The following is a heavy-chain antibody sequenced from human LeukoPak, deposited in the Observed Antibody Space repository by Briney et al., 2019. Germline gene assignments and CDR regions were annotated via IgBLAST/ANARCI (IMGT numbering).Heavy chain of an antibody. CDR1: GFSFDTDW. D-gene: IGHD2-2*01. V-gene: IGHV3-7*01. CDR3: SGRSGFSSIY. CDR2: IKPDGSAE. Sequence: GGSLRLSCEASGFSFDTDWMNWVRQFPGGGLEWVAYIKPDGSAEYYLDSVKGRFSISRDNVKNLVYLQLNRLRTEDTAVYYCSGRSGFSSIYWGQGTLVTVSS. J-gene: IGHJ4*02.